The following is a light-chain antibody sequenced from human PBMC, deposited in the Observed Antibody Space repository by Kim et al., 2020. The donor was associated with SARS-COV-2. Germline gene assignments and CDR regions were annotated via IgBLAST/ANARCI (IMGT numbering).Light chain of an antibody. CDR1: QSVSSY. Sequence: EIVLTQSPATLSLSPGERATLSCRASQSVSSYLAWYQQKPGQAPRLLIYDASNRATGIPARFSGSGSETDFTLTISSLEPEDFAVYYCQQRSNWPLLTFGGGTKLEI. V-gene: IGKV3-11*01. J-gene: IGKJ4*01. CDR2: DAS. CDR3: QQRSNWPLLT.